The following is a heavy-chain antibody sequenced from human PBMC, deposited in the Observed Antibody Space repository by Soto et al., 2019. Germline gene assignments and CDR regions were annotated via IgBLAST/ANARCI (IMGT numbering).Heavy chain of an antibody. J-gene: IGHJ4*02. Sequence: EVQLLESGGDLVQPGGSLRLACAASGFTFSDYAMGWVRQAPGKGLEWVSGINNSGGFTYYADSVKGRFTVSRDNSKKTLDLEINSLRAEDTPMYYCAKDLETVFSRGYSYTYGAHGGQGTLLTV. V-gene: IGHV3-23*01. CDR1: GFTFSDYA. D-gene: IGHD5-18*01. CDR2: INNSGGFT. CDR3: AKDLETVFSRGYSYTYGAH.